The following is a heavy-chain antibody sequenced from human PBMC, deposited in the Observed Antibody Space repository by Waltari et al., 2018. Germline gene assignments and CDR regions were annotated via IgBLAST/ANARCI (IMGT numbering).Heavy chain of an antibody. V-gene: IGHV3-21*01. J-gene: IGHJ5*02. CDR1: DFPFVGYS. CDR3: ARGFWFTTVTTFTWFDP. Sequence: EEQLVESGGDLVKPGGSLRLSCAGSDFPFVGYSRHWFRQAPGKGLEWVSSISSTGHYIYYADSVRGRFTISRDNANNSLYLQMNNLRADDTAIYYCARGFWFTTVTTFTWFDPWGQGTLVTVSS. D-gene: IGHD4-17*01. CDR2: ISSTGHYI.